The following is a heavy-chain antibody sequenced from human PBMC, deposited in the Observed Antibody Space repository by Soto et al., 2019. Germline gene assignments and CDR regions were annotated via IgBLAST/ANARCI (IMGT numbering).Heavy chain of an antibody. CDR2: IYDSGST. Sequence: SEALFCTSCRSVIAVTNRFWAWFRHSPGKGLEWIGNIYDSGSTNYSPALKSRVSMSVDTSKNLFSLKMNSVTAADTAVYYSARSSMVPVDYFDFWGQG. J-gene: IGHJ4*02. CDR1: VIAVTNRF. V-gene: IGHV4-59*02. D-gene: IGHD3-10*01. CDR3: ARSSMVPVDYFDF.